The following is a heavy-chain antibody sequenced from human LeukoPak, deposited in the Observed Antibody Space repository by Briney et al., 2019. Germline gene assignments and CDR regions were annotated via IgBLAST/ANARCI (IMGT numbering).Heavy chain of an antibody. J-gene: IGHJ4*02. V-gene: IGHV4-59*01. D-gene: IGHD5-24*01. Sequence: KASETLSLTCTVSGGSISSYYWSWLRQPPGKGLEWIGYIYYSGSTNYNPSLKSRVTISVDTSKNQFSLKLSSVTAADTAVYYCARGVVEMATNEGLDYWGQGTLVTVSS. CDR2: IYYSGST. CDR3: ARGVVEMATNEGLDY. CDR1: GGSISSYY.